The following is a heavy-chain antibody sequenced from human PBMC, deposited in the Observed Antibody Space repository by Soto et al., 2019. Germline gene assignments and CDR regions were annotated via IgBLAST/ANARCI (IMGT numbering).Heavy chain of an antibody. CDR3: ARDRRGDCVHNVDY. Sequence: EVQLVESGGGLVQPGGSLRLSCAASGFTFSSYEMNWVRQAPGKGLEWVSYISSSGGTIYYADSVKGRFTISRDNAKNSLYLQMNSLRAEDTAVDYCARDRRGDCVHNVDYWGQGTLVTVSS. J-gene: IGHJ4*02. CDR1: GFTFSSYE. V-gene: IGHV3-48*03. D-gene: IGHD3-10*02. CDR2: ISSSGGTI.